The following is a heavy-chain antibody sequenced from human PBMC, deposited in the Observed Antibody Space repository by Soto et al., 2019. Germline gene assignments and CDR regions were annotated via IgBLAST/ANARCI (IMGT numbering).Heavy chain of an antibody. Sequence: SETLSLTCTVSGGSFNSDYWSWIRQPPEKGLEWIGYVRNSGSTNYNPSLKSRVTISVDTSKNQFSLKLSSVTAADTGVYYCARDLLSGRYGMDVWGQGTTVTVSS. D-gene: IGHD1-26*01. CDR3: ARDLLSGRYGMDV. CDR1: GGSFNSDY. CDR2: VRNSGST. J-gene: IGHJ6*02. V-gene: IGHV4-59*01.